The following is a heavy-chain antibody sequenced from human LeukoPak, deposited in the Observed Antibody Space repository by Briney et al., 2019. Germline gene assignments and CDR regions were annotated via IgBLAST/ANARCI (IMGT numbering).Heavy chain of an antibody. D-gene: IGHD2-2*03. CDR3: ARTVDIGFPDNYYYGMDV. V-gene: IGHV4-59*01. J-gene: IGHJ6*02. Sequence: PSETLSLTCAVSGVSISSYYWGWSRQPPEKGLEWIGGIYYSGSTNYNPSLKSRVTISVDTSKTQFSLKLSALTAADTAVYYCARTVDIGFPDNYYYGMDVWGQGTTVTVSS. CDR1: GVSISSYY. CDR2: IYYSGST.